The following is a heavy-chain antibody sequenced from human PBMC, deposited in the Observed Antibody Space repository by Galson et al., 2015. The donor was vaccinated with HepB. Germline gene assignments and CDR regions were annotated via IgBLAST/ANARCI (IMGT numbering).Heavy chain of an antibody. CDR2: ISSSSSYI. CDR3: ARDTNHNGGFGMTQYYYYYMDV. Sequence: SLRLSCAASGFTFSSYSMNWVRQAPGKGLEWVSSISSSSSYIYYADSVKGRFTISRDNAKNSLYLQMNSLRAEDTAVYYCARDTNHNGGFGMTQYYYYYMDVWGKGTTVTVSS. CDR1: GFTFSSYS. D-gene: IGHD1-14*01. J-gene: IGHJ6*03. V-gene: IGHV3-21*01.